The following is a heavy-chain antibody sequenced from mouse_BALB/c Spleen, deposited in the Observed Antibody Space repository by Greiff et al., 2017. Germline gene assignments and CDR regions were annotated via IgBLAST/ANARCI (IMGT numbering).Heavy chain of an antibody. Sequence: VQLKESGPGLVKPSQSLSLTCTVTGYSITSDYAWNWIRQFPGNKLEWMGYISYSGSTSYNPSLKSRISITRDTSKNQFFLQLNSVTTEDTATYYCARRTTVVAYYFDYWGQGTTLTVSS. CDR1: GYSITSDYA. CDR2: ISYSGST. CDR3: ARRTTVVAYYFDY. D-gene: IGHD1-1*01. J-gene: IGHJ2*01. V-gene: IGHV3-2*02.